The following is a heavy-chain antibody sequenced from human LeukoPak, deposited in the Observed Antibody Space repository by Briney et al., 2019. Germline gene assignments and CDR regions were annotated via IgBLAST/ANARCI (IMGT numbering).Heavy chain of an antibody. CDR1: GGSISSGSYY. CDR2: IYSSGST. V-gene: IGHV4-61*02. Sequence: PSETLSLTCTVSGGSISSGSYYWSWIRQPAGKGLEWIGRIYSSGSTNYNPSLKSRVTISVDTSRNQFSLKLSSVTAADTAVYYCARQLSYSYGYGGGYYYMDVWGKGTTVTISS. J-gene: IGHJ6*03. CDR3: ARQLSYSYGYGGGYYYMDV. D-gene: IGHD5-18*01.